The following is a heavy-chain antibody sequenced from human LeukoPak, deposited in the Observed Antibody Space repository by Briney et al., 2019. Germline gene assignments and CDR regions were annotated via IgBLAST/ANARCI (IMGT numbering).Heavy chain of an antibody. CDR1: GDSVSSNSAT. D-gene: IGHD6-19*01. Sequence: SQTLSLTCAISGDSVSSNSATWNWIRQSPSRGLEWLGRTYYRSKWFNDYAVSVRSRVTISPDTSKNQFSLQLNSVTPEDTAVYYCARDTVAGNYFDYWGQGALVTVSS. J-gene: IGHJ4*02. CDR2: TYYRSKWFN. V-gene: IGHV6-1*01. CDR3: ARDTVAGNYFDY.